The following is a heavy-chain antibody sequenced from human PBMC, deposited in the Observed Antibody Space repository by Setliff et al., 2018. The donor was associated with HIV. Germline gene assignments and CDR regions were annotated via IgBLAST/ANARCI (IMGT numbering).Heavy chain of an antibody. CDR2: IDYSGTT. V-gene: IGHV4-59*04. Sequence: SETLSLTCTVSGGSISSHYWSWIRQPPGKGLESIGSIDYSGTTHYNPSLQSRVTISLDMPKNQISLRLTSLTAADTAVYYCARGGAYGLDVWGQGTAVTVSS. J-gene: IGHJ6*02. CDR1: GGSISSHY. CDR3: ARGGAYGLDV. D-gene: IGHD3-10*01.